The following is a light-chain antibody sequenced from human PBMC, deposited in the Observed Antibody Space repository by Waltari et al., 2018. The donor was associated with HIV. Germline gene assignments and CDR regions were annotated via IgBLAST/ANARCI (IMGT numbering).Light chain of an antibody. V-gene: IGKV3-11*01. J-gene: IGKJ1*01. CDR2: DAS. CDR1: QGVSNY. CDR3: QQRSDWPT. Sequence: EIVLTQSPATLSLSPGERATLSCRASQGVSNYLAWYQQKPGQAPRLLIYDASNRATDIPARFSGSGSGTDFTLTISSLEPEDFAVYYCQQRSDWPTFGQGTKVEIK.